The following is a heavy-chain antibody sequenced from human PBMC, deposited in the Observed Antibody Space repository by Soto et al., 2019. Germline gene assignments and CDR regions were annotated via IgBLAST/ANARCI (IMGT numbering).Heavy chain of an antibody. V-gene: IGHV3-30*18. Sequence: QVQLVESGGGVVKPGRSLRLSCAASGFPFSSYGMHWVRQAPGKGLAWVAVISYDGNNKYYADSVKGRVTISRDNSKNTLYLQMNSRRAEDTAVYYCAKDEVLVVAVARDYYGMDVWGQGTTGTVSS. J-gene: IGHJ6*02. CDR2: ISYDGNNK. CDR3: AKDEVLVVAVARDYYGMDV. CDR1: GFPFSSYG. D-gene: IGHD2-15*01.